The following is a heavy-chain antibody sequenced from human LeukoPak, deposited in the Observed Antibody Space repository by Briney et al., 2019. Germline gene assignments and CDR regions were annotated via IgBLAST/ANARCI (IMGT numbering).Heavy chain of an antibody. CDR2: ISAYNGNT. J-gene: IGHJ4*02. CDR3: ARTYYYDSSGYYLN. CDR1: GYTFTSYG. D-gene: IGHD3-22*01. V-gene: IGHV1-18*01. Sequence: ASVTVSCKASGYTFTSYGISWVRQAPGQGLEWMGWISAYNGNTNYAQKLQGRVTMTTDTSTSTAYMELRSLRSDDTAVYYCARTYYYDSSGYYLNWGQGTLVTVSS.